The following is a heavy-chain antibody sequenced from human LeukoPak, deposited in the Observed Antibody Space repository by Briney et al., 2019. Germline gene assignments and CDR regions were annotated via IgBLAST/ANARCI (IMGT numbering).Heavy chain of an antibody. J-gene: IGHJ4*02. CDR3: ARHARYCSGGSCYYYFDY. CDR2: IYYSGST. Sequence: SETLSLTCTVSGGSISSSSYYWGWIRQPPGKGLEWIGSIYYSGSTYYTPSLKSRVTISVDTSKNQFSLKLSSVAAADTAVYYRARHARYCSGGSCYYYFDYWGQGTLVTVSS. D-gene: IGHD2-15*01. V-gene: IGHV4-39*01. CDR1: GGSISSSSYY.